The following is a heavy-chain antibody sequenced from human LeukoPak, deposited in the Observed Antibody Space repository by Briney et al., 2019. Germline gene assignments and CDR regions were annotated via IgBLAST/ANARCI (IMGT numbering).Heavy chain of an antibody. V-gene: IGHV4-39*07. Sequence: PGGSLRLSCAASGFTFSSYSMNWVRQAPGKGLEWIGSIYYSGSTYYNPSLKSRVTISVDTSKNQFSLKLSSVTAADTAVYYCAGAKGIAAAGTFGFDPWGQGTLVTVSS. D-gene: IGHD6-13*01. CDR3: AGAKGIAAAGTFGFDP. J-gene: IGHJ5*02. CDR2: IYYSGST. CDR1: GFTFSSYS.